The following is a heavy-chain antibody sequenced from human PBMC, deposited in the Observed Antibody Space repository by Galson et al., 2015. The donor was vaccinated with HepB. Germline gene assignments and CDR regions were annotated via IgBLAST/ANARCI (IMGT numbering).Heavy chain of an antibody. J-gene: IGHJ6*02. V-gene: IGHV3-7*03. CDR2: IKQDGSEK. CDR3: ARDNGAYYDILTVHYYYGMDV. Sequence: SLSLSCAASGFTFSSYWMSWVRQAPGKGLEWVANIKQDGSEKYYVDSVKGRFTISRDNAKNSLYLQMNSLRAEDTAVYYCARDNGAYYDILTVHYYYGMDVWGQGTTVTVSS. CDR1: GFTFSSYW. D-gene: IGHD3-9*01.